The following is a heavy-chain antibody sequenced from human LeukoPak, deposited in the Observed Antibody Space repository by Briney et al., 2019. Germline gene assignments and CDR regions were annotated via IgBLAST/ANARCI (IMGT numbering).Heavy chain of an antibody. Sequence: ASVRVSCKASGYTFTDYYMHWVRQAPGQGLESMGWINPNSGGTNYAQKFQGRVTMTRDTSISTAYMELSSLRSDDTAVYYCARGQLDYWGQGTLVTVSS. CDR3: ARGQLDY. CDR2: INPNSGGT. V-gene: IGHV1-2*02. CDR1: GYTFTDYY. J-gene: IGHJ4*02.